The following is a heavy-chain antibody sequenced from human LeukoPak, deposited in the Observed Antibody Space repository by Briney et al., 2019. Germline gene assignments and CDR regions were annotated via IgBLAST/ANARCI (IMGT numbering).Heavy chain of an antibody. Sequence: GGSLRLSCAASGFTFSSYSMNWVRQAPGKGLEWVSSISSSSRYIYYADSVKGRFTISRDNAKNSLYLQMNSLRAEDTAVYYCAKDLITMVRGVISPYGMDVWGRGTLVTVSS. CDR3: AKDLITMVRGVISPYGMDV. J-gene: IGHJ6*02. V-gene: IGHV3-21*04. CDR2: ISSSSRYI. D-gene: IGHD3-10*01. CDR1: GFTFSSYS.